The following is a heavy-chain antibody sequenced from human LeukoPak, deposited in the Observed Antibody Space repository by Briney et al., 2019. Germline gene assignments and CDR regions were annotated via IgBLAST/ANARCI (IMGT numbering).Heavy chain of an antibody. V-gene: IGHV1-24*01. Sequence: ASVKVSCKVSGYTLTELSMHWVRQAPGKGLEWMGGSDPEDGETIYAQKFQGGVTMTEDTSTDTAYMELSSLRSEDTAVYYCATGAPSTMVRGVIRRAFDIWGQGTMVTVSS. CDR2: SDPEDGET. CDR3: ATGAPSTMVRGVIRRAFDI. CDR1: GYTLTELS. D-gene: IGHD3-10*01. J-gene: IGHJ3*02.